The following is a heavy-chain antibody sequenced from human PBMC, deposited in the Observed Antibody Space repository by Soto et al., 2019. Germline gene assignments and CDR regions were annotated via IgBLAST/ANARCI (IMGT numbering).Heavy chain of an antibody. D-gene: IGHD3-3*01. J-gene: IGHJ4*02. CDR2: IYHNGTT. CDR3: ASKAHVGYYHY. CDR1: GDSISSFCY. Sequence: SETLCLTCTGSGDSISSFCYCSCSRQPPGKGLEWIGSIYHNGTTYYNTSLKSRVTISVDTSKNQFSLTLSSVTAADSAVFYCASKAHVGYYHYFGQRTMVTVSS. V-gene: IGHV4-38-2*02.